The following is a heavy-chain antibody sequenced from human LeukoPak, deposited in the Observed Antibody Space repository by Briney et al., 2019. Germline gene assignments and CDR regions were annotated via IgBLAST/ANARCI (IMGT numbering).Heavy chain of an antibody. CDR3: ARDLEWLGTFDY. CDR2: IIPIFGTA. J-gene: IGHJ4*02. V-gene: IGHV1-69*05. Sequence: SVKVSCKASGGTFSSYAISWVRQAPGQGLEWMGGIIPIFGTANYAQKFQGRVTMTTDTSTSTAYMELRSLRSDDTAVYYCARDLEWLGTFDYWGQGTLVTVSS. D-gene: IGHD6-19*01. CDR1: GGTFSSYA.